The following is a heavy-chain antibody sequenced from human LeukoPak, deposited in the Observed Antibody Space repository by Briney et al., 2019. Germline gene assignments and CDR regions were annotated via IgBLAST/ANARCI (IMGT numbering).Heavy chain of an antibody. Sequence: GASVKVSCKASGYTFTSYGISWVRQAPGQGLEWMGWISAYNGNTNYAQRLQDRVIMTTDTSTSTAYMELRSLRSDDTAVYYCARPGKSPYYYYYMDVWGKGTTVTVSS. J-gene: IGHJ6*03. CDR3: ARPGKSPYYYYYMDV. V-gene: IGHV1-18*01. CDR1: GYTFTSYG. CDR2: ISAYNGNT.